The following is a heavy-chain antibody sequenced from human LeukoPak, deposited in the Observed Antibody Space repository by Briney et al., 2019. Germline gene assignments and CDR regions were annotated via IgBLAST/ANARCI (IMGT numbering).Heavy chain of an antibody. V-gene: IGHV3-23*01. CDR2: ISGTGGDT. CDR1: GFTFSIYT. Sequence: GGSLRLSCAASGFTFSIYTMSWVRQAPGRGLEWVSGISGTGGDTYYADSVKGRFTISRDNSKNTLYLQMSSLRAEDTAVYYCAKDPYQTYREYGSARPDYWGQGTLVTVSS. J-gene: IGHJ4*02. CDR3: AKDPYQTYREYGSARPDY. D-gene: IGHD3-10*01.